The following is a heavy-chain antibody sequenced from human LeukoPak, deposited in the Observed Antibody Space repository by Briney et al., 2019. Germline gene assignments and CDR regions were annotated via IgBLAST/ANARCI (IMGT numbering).Heavy chain of an antibody. J-gene: IGHJ6*03. V-gene: IGHV3-23*01. CDR2: ISGSGGST. CDR3: AKGRDGYSYFTYYYYYMDV. CDR1: GFTFSSYA. D-gene: IGHD5-18*01. Sequence: HPGGSLRLSCAASGFTFSSYAMSWVRQAPGKGLEWVSAISGSGGSTYYADSVKGRFTISRDNSKNTLYLQMNSLRAEDTAVYYCAKGRDGYSYFTYYYYYMDVWGKGTTVTVSS.